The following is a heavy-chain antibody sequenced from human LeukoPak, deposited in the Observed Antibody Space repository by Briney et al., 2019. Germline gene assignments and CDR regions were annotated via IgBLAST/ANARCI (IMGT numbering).Heavy chain of an antibody. Sequence: ASEKVSCKASGYTYTSYGISWVRQAPGQGLEWMGWISAYNGNTNYAQKLQGRVTMTTDTSTSTAYMELRSLRSDDTAVYYCASSAGYDILTAYLLDYWGQGTLVTVSS. CDR1: GYTYTSYG. CDR3: ASSAGYDILTAYLLDY. J-gene: IGHJ4*02. CDR2: ISAYNGNT. D-gene: IGHD3-9*01. V-gene: IGHV1-18*01.